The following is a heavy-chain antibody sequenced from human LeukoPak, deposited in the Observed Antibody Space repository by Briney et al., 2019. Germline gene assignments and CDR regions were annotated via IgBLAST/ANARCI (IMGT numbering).Heavy chain of an antibody. CDR3: AKDSAARGGYFHH. CDR2: ITNTADAS. J-gene: IGHJ1*01. CDR1: GFTFSSYT. Sequence: GGSLRLSCTGSGFTFSSYTMTWVRQAPGKGLEWVSFITNTADASDYADSVRGRFTISRDSSKNTVFLQMDSLRAEDSGVYYCAKDSAARGGYFHHWGQGTLVTVSS. V-gene: IGHV3-23*01. D-gene: IGHD3-10*01.